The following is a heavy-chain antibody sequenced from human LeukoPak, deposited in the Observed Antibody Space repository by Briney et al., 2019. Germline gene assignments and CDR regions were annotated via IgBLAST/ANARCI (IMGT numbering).Heavy chain of an antibody. CDR1: GYTFSSNW. CDR2: INEDGSTT. V-gene: IGHV3-74*01. J-gene: IGHJ4*02. D-gene: IGHD1-26*01. CDR3: VRDLGGRSGH. Sequence: GGSLRLSCAASGYTFSSNWMHWVRQAPGKGLVWVSRINEDGSTTNYADSVKGRSTIFRDNAKNTLYLQMNSLRAEDTAVYYCVRDLGGRSGHWGQGALVTVSS.